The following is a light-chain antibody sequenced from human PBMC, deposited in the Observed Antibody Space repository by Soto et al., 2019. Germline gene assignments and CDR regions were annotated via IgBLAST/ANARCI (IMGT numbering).Light chain of an antibody. CDR3: QKYDRAPLT. CDR1: QGIRNY. J-gene: IGKJ4*01. V-gene: IGKV1-27*01. Sequence: DIQMTQSPSSLSASIGDRVTITCRASQGIRNYLAWYQQKPGKVPKLLIHAATTLQSGVPSRFSGSGSGTDFTLTIGSLQPEDVATYFCQKYDRAPLTFGGGTKVEL. CDR2: AAT.